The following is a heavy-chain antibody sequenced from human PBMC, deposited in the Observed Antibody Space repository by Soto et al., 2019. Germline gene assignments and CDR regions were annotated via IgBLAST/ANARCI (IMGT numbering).Heavy chain of an antibody. Sequence: TLSLTCTVSGGSISSGGYYWSWIRQHPGKGLEWIGYIYYSGSTYYNPSLKSRVTISVDTSKNQFSLKLSSVTAADTAVYYCARAPYYYDSSGYYFGYYYYGMDVWAKGPRSPSP. CDR3: ARAPYYYDSSGYYFGYYYYGMDV. CDR1: GGSISSGGYY. V-gene: IGHV4-31*03. J-gene: IGHJ6*02. D-gene: IGHD3-22*01. CDR2: IYYSGST.